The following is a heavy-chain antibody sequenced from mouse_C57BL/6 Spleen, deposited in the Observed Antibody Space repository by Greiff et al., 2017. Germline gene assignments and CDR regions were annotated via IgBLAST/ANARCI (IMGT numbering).Heavy chain of an antibody. CDR1: GYAFSSSW. J-gene: IGHJ4*01. CDR3: ARGDYGSSPYAMDY. CDR2: LYPGDGDT. V-gene: IGHV1-82*01. Sequence: QVQLKESGPELVKPGASVKISCKASGYAFSSSWMNWVKQRPGKGLEWIGRLYPGDGDTNYNGKFKGKATLTADKSSSKAYMQLRSLTSEDSAVYFCARGDYGSSPYAMDYWGQGTSVTVSS. D-gene: IGHD1-1*01.